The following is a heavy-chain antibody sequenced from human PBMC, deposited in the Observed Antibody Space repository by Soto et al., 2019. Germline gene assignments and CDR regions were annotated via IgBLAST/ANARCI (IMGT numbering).Heavy chain of an antibody. J-gene: IGHJ3*02. CDR2: IYYSGST. D-gene: IGHD3-22*01. CDR1: GGSISSYY. CDR3: ARYYYEIGDFDI. V-gene: IGHV4-59*01. Sequence: SETLSLTCTVSGGSISSYYWSWIRQPPGKGLEWIGYIYYSGSTNYNPSLKSRVTISVDTSKNQFSLKLSSVTAADTAVYYCARYYYEIGDFDIWGQCTMVTVSS.